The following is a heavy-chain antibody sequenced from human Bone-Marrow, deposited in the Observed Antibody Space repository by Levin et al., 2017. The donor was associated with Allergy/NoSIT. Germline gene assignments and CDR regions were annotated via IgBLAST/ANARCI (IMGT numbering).Heavy chain of an antibody. V-gene: IGHV1-8*01. CDR2: MNPNSGNT. D-gene: IGHD6-13*01. J-gene: IGHJ6*02. CDR1: GYTFTSYD. Sequence: GESLKISCKASGYTFTSYDINWVRQATGQGLEWMGWMNPNSGNTGYAQKFQGRVTMTRNTSMSTAYKELSSMRSDDTAVYYCARFEHLLTGIVAAVRSGYYYYDRHVWGQGTTVTVSS. CDR3: ARFEHLLTGIVAAVRSGYYYYDRHV.